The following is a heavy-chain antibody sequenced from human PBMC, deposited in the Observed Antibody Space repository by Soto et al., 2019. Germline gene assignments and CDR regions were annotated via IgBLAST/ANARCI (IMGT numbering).Heavy chain of an antibody. CDR1: GGSISSGGYS. Sequence: SETLSLTCAVSGGSISSGGYSWSWIRQPPGKDLEWIGYIYYSGSTYYNPSLKSRVTISVDTSKNQFSLKLSSVTAADTAVYYCARVCGGDCHNGMDVWGQGTLVTVSS. D-gene: IGHD2-21*02. CDR2: IYYSGST. CDR3: ARVCGGDCHNGMDV. J-gene: IGHJ6*02. V-gene: IGHV4-31*11.